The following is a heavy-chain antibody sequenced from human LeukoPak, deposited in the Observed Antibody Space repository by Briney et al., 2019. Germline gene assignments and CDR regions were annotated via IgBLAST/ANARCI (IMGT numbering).Heavy chain of an antibody. CDR1: GGSISSYY. Sequence: KPSETLSLTCTVSGGSISSYYWSWIRQPPGKGLEWIGYIYYSGSTNYNPSLKSRVTISVDPSKNQFSLKLSSVTAADTAVYYCARGPNYYYYGMDVWGKGTTVHVYS. CDR3: ARGPNYYYYGMDV. J-gene: IGHJ6*04. CDR2: IYYSGST. V-gene: IGHV4-59*01.